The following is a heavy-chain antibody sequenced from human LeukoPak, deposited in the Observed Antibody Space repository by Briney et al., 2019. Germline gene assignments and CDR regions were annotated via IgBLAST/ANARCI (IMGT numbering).Heavy chain of an antibody. D-gene: IGHD3-10*01. V-gene: IGHV4-34*01. CDR1: GGSFSGYY. Sequence: SETLSLTCAVYGGSFSGYYWSWIRQPPGKGLEWIGEINHSGSTNYNPSLKSRVTISVDTSKNQFSLKLSSVTAADTAVYYCARGRTVRGVIVFPDCWGQGTLVTVSS. J-gene: IGHJ4*02. CDR2: INHSGST. CDR3: ARGRTVRGVIVFPDC.